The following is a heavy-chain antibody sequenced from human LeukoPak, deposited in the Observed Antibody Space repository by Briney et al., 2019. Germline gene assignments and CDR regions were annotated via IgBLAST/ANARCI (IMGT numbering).Heavy chain of an antibody. V-gene: IGHV3-7*03. Sequence: PTGGSLRLSGAASGFTFSSYWMNWARQAPGKGLEWVASINHNGNVNYYVDSVKGRFTISRDNAKNSLYLQMSNLRAEDTAVYFCARGGGLDVWGQGATVTVSS. CDR2: INHNGNVN. D-gene: IGHD3-16*01. J-gene: IGHJ6*02. CDR1: GFTFSSYW. CDR3: ARGGGLDV.